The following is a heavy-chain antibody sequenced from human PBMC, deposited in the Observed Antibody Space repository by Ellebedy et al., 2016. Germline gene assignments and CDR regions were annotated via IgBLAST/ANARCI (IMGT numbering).Heavy chain of an antibody. Sequence: GESLKISCAASGFTFSSYGMHWVRQAPGKGLEWVAVISYDGSNKYYADSVKGRFTISRDNSKNTLYLQMNSLRAEDTAVYYCARRPYGDSSYYWGQGTLVTVSS. D-gene: IGHD4-17*01. CDR1: GFTFSSYG. J-gene: IGHJ4*02. CDR2: ISYDGSNK. CDR3: ARRPYGDSSYY. V-gene: IGHV3-30*03.